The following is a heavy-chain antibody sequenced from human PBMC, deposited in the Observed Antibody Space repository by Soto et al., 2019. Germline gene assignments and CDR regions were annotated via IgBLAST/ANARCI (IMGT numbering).Heavy chain of an antibody. V-gene: IGHV1-18*01. CDR1: GYTFTSYG. CDR2: ISAYNGNT. Sequence: QVQLVQSGAEVKKPGASVKVSCKASGYTFTSYGISWVRQAPGQGLEWMGWISAYNGNTNYAQKLQGRVTMTTDTSTSTANMELRSLRSDDTAVYYCARDLGGGSSYGVNYFAYWGQGTLVTVSS. D-gene: IGHD1-26*01. CDR3: ARDLGGGSSYGVNYFAY. J-gene: IGHJ4*02.